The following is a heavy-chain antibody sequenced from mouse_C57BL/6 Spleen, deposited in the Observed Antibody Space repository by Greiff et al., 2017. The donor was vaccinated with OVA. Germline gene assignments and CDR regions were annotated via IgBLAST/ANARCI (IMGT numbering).Heavy chain of an antibody. D-gene: IGHD2-4*01. CDR3: ARQDYDWFAY. Sequence: QVQLKQSGAELVKPGASVKLSCKASGYTFTSYWMHWVKQRPGRGLEWIGRIDPNSGGTKYNEKFKSKATLTVDKPSSTAYMQLSSLTSEDSAVYYCARQDYDWFAYWGQGTLVTVSA. CDR1: GYTFTSYW. CDR2: IDPNSGGT. J-gene: IGHJ3*01. V-gene: IGHV1-72*01.